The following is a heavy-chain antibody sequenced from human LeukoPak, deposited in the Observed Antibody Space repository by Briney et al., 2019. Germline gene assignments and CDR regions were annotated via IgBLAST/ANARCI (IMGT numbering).Heavy chain of an antibody. CDR2: ISYDGSNK. V-gene: IGHV3-33*05. Sequence: PGRSLRLSCAASGFTFSSYGMHWVRQAPGKGLEWVAVISYDGSNKFYADSVKGRFTISRDNSKNTLSLQMNSLRAEDTAVYYCARDRRSSGWYYFDYWGQGTLVSVSS. CDR3: ARDRRSSGWYYFDY. CDR1: GFTFSSYG. D-gene: IGHD6-19*01. J-gene: IGHJ4*02.